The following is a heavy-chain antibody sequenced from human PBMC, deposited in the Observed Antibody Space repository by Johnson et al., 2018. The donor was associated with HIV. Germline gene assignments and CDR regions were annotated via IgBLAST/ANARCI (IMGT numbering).Heavy chain of an antibody. CDR3: ARDSVDHGDYRGAFDI. V-gene: IGHV3-66*01. CDR2: IYSGSNT. CDR1: GFNFSSYW. D-gene: IGHD4-17*01. Sequence: VQLVESGGGLVQPGGSLRLSCAASGFNFSSYWMSWVSQAPGKGLECVSVIYSGSNTYHADSVKGRFTISRDNSKNTLYLQMNSLRADDTAVYYCARDSVDHGDYRGAFDIWGQGTMVTVSS. J-gene: IGHJ3*02.